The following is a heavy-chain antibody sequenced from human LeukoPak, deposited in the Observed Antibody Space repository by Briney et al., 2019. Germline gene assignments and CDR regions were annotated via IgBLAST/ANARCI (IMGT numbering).Heavy chain of an antibody. J-gene: IGHJ5*02. CDR2: FDPEDGET. Sequence: ASVKVSCKISGYTLTELSMHWVRQAPGKGLEWMGGFDPEDGETIYAQKFQGRVTMTEDTSTDTAYMELRSLRSEDTAVYYCATVRPYYYDSTPSWSWFDPWGQGTLVTVSS. CDR1: GYTLTELS. D-gene: IGHD3-22*01. CDR3: ATVRPYYYDSTPSWSWFDP. V-gene: IGHV1-24*01.